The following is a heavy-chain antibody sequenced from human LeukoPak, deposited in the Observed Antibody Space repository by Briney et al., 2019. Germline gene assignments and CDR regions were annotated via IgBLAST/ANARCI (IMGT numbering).Heavy chain of an antibody. Sequence: PSETLSLTCTVSGGPLSSYYWSWIRQPPGKGLERIGYIYYSGSTNYNPSLKSRITISVDTSKNQFSLKLSSVTAADTAVYYCAGGLLSYYYYYGMDVWGQGTTVTVSS. J-gene: IGHJ6*02. D-gene: IGHD3-10*01. V-gene: IGHV4-59*01. CDR1: GGPLSSYY. CDR2: IYYSGST. CDR3: AGGLLSYYYYYGMDV.